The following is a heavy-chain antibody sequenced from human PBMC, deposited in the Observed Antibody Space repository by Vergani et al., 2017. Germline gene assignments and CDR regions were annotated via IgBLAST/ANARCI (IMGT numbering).Heavy chain of an antibody. CDR3: AKDTPPIVVVPAAPHDAFDI. CDR2: ISSSSSYI. V-gene: IGHV3-21*01. CDR1: GFTFSSYS. D-gene: IGHD2-2*01. J-gene: IGHJ3*02. Sequence: EVQLVESGGGLVQPGGSLRLSCAASGFTFSSYSMNWVRQAPGKGLEWVSSISSSSSYIYYADSVKGRFTISRDNAKNSLYLQMNSLRAEDTAVYYCAKDTPPIVVVPAAPHDAFDIWGQGTMVTVSS.